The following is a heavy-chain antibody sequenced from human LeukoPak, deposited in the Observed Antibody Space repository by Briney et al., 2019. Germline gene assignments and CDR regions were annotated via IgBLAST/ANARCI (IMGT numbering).Heavy chain of an antibody. Sequence: PGGSLRLSCLASGFTFTNYWTSWVRQVPGKGLEWVANIKQDGSEELYADSVRGRYTISRDNAKNSLYLQMNSLRAEDTAVYHCARGYSYGLAPFDYWGQGTLVSVSS. CDR2: IKQDGSEE. J-gene: IGHJ4*02. D-gene: IGHD5-18*01. CDR3: ARGYSYGLAPFDY. V-gene: IGHV3-7*01. CDR1: GFTFTNYW.